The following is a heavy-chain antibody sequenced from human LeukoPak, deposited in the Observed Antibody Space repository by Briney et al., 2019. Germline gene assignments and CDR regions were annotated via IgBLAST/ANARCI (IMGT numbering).Heavy chain of an antibody. J-gene: IGHJ5*02. CDR2: IYTSGST. CDR3: ARGHIGP. CDR1: GGSISSGSYY. Sequence: SQTLSLSCTVSGGSISSGSYYWSWIRQPAGKGLEWIGRIYTSGSTNYNPSLKSRVTISVDTSKNQFSLKLSSVTAADTAVYYCARGHIGPWGQGTLVTVSS. D-gene: IGHD2-21*01. V-gene: IGHV4-61*02.